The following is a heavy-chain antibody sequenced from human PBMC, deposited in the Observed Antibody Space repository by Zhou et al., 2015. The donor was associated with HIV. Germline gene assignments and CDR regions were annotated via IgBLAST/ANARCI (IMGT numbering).Heavy chain of an antibody. CDR3: ARGGAWPYYYDSSGYYFDY. CDR2: MWADGIKR. D-gene: IGHD3-22*01. J-gene: IGHJ4*02. Sequence: VQLVESGGGLVQPGRSLRLSCAASGFTFSGYWMHWVRQAPGRGLEWVAVMWADGIKRYYADSVKGRFTVSRENAKNSLYLQMNSLRAGDTAVYYCARGGAWPYYYDSSGYYFDYWGQGTLVTVSS. CDR1: GFTFSGYW. V-gene: IGHV3-33*08.